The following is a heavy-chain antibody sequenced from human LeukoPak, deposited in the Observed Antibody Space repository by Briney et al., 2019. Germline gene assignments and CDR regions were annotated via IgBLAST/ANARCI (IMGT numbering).Heavy chain of an antibody. J-gene: IGHJ4*02. CDR1: GLNVSSNF. Sequence: GGSLRLSCAASGLNVSSNFMSWVRQVPGKGLEWVGRIRSKANSYATAYAASVKGRFTISRDDSKNTAYLQMNSLKTEDTAVYYCTRRRSGEDYWGQGTLVTVSS. CDR3: TRRRSGEDY. D-gene: IGHD3-16*01. CDR2: IRSKANSYAT. V-gene: IGHV3-73*01.